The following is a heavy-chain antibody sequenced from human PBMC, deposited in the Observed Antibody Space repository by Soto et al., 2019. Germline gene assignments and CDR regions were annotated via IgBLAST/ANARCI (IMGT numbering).Heavy chain of an antibody. CDR3: AKDPPRYNGNDELLDY. J-gene: IGHJ4*02. CDR1: GFTFSSYA. Sequence: EVQLLESGGGLVQPGGSLRLSCAASGFTFSSYAMSWVRQAPGKGLEWVSAISGSGGSTYYADSVKGRFTISRDNSKNTLYLQMNSLRAEDTAVYYCAKDPPRYNGNDELLDYWGQGTLVTVSS. CDR2: ISGSGGST. V-gene: IGHV3-23*01. D-gene: IGHD1-1*01.